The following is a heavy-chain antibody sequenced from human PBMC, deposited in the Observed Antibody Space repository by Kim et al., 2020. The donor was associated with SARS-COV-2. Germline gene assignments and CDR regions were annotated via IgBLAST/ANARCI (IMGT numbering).Heavy chain of an antibody. V-gene: IGHV3-7*01. Sequence: GGSLRLSCAASGFTFSSYWMSWVRQAPGKGLEWVANIKQDGSEKYYVDSVKGRFTISRDNAKNSLYLQMNSLRAEDTAVYYCARGIAARLGSPTYYFDYWGQGTLVTVSS. CDR3: ARGIAARLGSPTYYFDY. D-gene: IGHD6-6*01. CDR2: IKQDGSEK. CDR1: GFTFSSYW. J-gene: IGHJ4*02.